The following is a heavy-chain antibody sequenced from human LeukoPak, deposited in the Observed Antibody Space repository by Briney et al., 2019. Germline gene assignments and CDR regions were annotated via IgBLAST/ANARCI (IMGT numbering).Heavy chain of an antibody. CDR2: INHSGST. D-gene: IGHD6-19*01. V-gene: IGHV4-34*01. Sequence: SETLFLTCAVYGGSFSGYYWSWIRQPPGKGLEWIGEINHSGSTNYNPSLKSRVTISVDTSKNQFSLKLSSVTAADTAVYYCARLGSGWYWRGNWFDPWGQGTLVTVSS. CDR3: ARLGSGWYWRGNWFDP. J-gene: IGHJ5*02. CDR1: GGSFSGYY.